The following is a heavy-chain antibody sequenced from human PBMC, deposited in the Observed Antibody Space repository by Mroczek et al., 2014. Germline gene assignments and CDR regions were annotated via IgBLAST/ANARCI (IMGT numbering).Heavy chain of an antibody. D-gene: IGHD3-10*01. V-gene: IGHV4-4*07. Sequence: QVQLQESGPGLVKPSETLSLTCTVSGGSISSYYWSWIRQPAGKGLEWIGRIYTSGSTNYNPSLKSRVTMSVDTSKNQFSLKLSSVTAADTAVYYCARDRGYYGSGSPNVYMDVWGQGTTVTVSS. CDR1: GGSISSYY. CDR2: IYTSGST. CDR3: ARDRGYYGSGSPNVYMDV. J-gene: IGHJ6*02.